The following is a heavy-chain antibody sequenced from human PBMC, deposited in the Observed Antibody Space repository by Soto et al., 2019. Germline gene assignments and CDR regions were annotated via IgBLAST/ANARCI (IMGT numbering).Heavy chain of an antibody. CDR2: IIPILGIA. Sequence: QVQLVQSGAEVKKPGSSVKVSCKASGGTFSSYAISWVRQAPGQGLEWMGRIIPILGIANYAQKFQGRVTITADKTTSTAYMELSSLRSEDTAVYYCAMEYSSRTSCDRDSWGQGTRVTVSP. D-gene: IGHD2-2*02. J-gene: IGHJ4*02. CDR3: AMEYSSRTSCDRDS. CDR1: GGTFSSYA. V-gene: IGHV1-69*02.